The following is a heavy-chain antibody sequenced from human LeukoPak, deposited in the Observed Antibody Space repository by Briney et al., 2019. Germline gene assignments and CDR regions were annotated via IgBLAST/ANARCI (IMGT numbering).Heavy chain of an antibody. CDR1: GYSISSGYY. CDR2: IYHSGNT. D-gene: IGHD3-16*01. J-gene: IGHJ3*01. V-gene: IGHV4-38-2*02. CDR3: ARDWHTGEDAFNF. Sequence: SETLSLTCTVSGYSISSGYYWGWIRQPPGKGLEWIGSIYHSGNTYYNPSLKSRVTISVDTSNNQFSLKLSSVTAADTAVYYCARDWHTGEDAFNFWGQGTVVTVS.